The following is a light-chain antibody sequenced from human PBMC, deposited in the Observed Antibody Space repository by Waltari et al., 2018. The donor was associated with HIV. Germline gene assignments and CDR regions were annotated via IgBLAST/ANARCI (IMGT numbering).Light chain of an antibody. V-gene: IGKV1-8*01. CDR1: QSLRSY. CDR3: KHYNNYPLT. Sequence: AIRMTQSPSSFSASTGDRVTIPYLASQSLRSYLAWYQQKPGKAPKLLIYTASTLQSGVPSRFSVSGSVTDFTLTISGLQPEDSATYYCKHYNNYPLTFGGGTKVEIK. J-gene: IGKJ4*01. CDR2: TAS.